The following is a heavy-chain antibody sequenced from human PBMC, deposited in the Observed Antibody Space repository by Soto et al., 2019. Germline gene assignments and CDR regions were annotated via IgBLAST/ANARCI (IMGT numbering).Heavy chain of an antibody. J-gene: IGHJ4*02. D-gene: IGHD2-2*01. V-gene: IGHV4-31*03. CDR1: GGSISSGGYY. CDR2: IYYSGST. CDR3: ARVPDY. Sequence: SETLSLTCTVSGGSISSGGYYWSWIRQHPGKGLEWIGYIYYSGSTYYNPYLKSRITIAIDTYKNQFTLNLSSVTAADTAGYYCARVPDYWGQGILVTVSS.